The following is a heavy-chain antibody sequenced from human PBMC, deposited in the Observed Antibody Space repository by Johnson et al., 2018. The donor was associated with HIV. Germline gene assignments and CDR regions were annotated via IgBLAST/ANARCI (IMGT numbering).Heavy chain of an antibody. CDR1: GFIFDDFG. CDR2: VNWNGART. CDR3: ARAYSYGAFDI. V-gene: IGHV3-20*04. Sequence: VQLVESGGGVVRPGESLRLSCAASGFIFDDFGMNWVRHAPGKGLEWVSDVNWNGARTGYADSVKGRFTISRDNAKNSVYLQMNSLRAEDTAVYYCARAYSYGAFDIWGLGTKVTVSS. J-gene: IGHJ3*02. D-gene: IGHD5-18*01.